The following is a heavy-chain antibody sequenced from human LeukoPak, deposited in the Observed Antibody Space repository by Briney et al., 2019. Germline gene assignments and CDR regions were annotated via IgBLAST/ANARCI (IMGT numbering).Heavy chain of an antibody. V-gene: IGHV3-7*03. Sequence: GGSLRLSCEGSAFIFSGHWMNWVRQTPGKGLEWVAGIKEDGSERQYVDSVKGRFSISRDNTKGSLFLQLNSLRAEDTAVYYCARDMLAYCGGDCPPGYWGQGTLVTVSS. CDR3: ARDMLAYCGGDCPPGY. D-gene: IGHD2-21*02. J-gene: IGHJ4*02. CDR1: AFIFSGHW. CDR2: IKEDGSER.